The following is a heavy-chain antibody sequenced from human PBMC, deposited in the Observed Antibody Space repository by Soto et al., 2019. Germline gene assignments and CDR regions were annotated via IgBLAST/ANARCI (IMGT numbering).Heavy chain of an antibody. CDR3: ASYYDSSGYPRWFDP. V-gene: IGHV4-38-2*01. Sequence: SETLSLTCAVSGYSISSGYYWGWIRQPPGKGLEWIGSIYHSGSTYYNPSLKSRVTISVDTSKNQFSLKLSSVTAADTAVYYCASYYDSSGYPRWFDPWGQGTLVTVSS. CDR2: IYHSGST. J-gene: IGHJ5*02. CDR1: GYSISSGYY. D-gene: IGHD3-22*01.